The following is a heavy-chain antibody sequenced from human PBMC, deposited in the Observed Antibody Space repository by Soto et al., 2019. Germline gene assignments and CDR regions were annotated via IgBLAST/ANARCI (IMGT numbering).Heavy chain of an antibody. D-gene: IGHD6-25*01. CDR3: ARDETATMDY. CDR1: GFTFSSYS. V-gene: IGHV3-21*01. Sequence: EVQLVESGGGLGKPGGSLRLSCAASGFTFSSYSMNWVRQAPGKGLEWVSSISSSSSYIYYADSVKGRFTISRDNAKNSLYLQMNNLRPEDTAVYYCARDETATMDYWGQGTLVTVSS. J-gene: IGHJ4*02. CDR2: ISSSSSYI.